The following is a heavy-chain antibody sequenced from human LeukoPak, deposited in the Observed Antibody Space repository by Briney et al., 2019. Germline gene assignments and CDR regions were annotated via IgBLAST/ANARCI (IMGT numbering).Heavy chain of an antibody. CDR3: ARGPRDPGYHQGYYYYYGMDV. D-gene: IGHD3-16*02. J-gene: IGHJ6*02. V-gene: IGHV4-30-4*01. Sequence: PSQTLSLTCTVSGGSISSGDYYWSWIRQPPGKGLEWIGYIYYSGSTYYNPSLKSRVTISVDTSKNQFSLKLSSVTAADTAVYYCARGPRDPGYHQGYYYYYGMDVWGQGTTVTVSS. CDR2: IYYSGST. CDR1: GGSISSGDYY.